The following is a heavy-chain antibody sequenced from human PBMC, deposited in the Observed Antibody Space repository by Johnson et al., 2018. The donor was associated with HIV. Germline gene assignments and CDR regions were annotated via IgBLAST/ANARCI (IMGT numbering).Heavy chain of an antibody. CDR2: ISYDGSNK. CDR1: GFTFTSFA. CDR3: VRRFYDSSAFDI. J-gene: IGHJ3*02. V-gene: IGHV3-30-3*01. D-gene: IGHD3-22*01. Sequence: QVQLVESGGGVVQPGTSLRLSCAASGFTFTSFAMHWVRQAPGKGLEWVGFISYDGSNKYFIDSVRGRFTISRDNSRNTLFLQMNSLRAEDTGVYYCVRRFYDSSAFDIWGQGTLVTVSS.